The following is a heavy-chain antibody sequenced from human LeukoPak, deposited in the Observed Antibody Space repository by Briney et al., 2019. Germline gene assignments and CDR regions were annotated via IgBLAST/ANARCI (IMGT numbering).Heavy chain of an antibody. CDR3: ARHSLGFWSGYYLDY. Sequence: SETLSLTCTVSGGSISSSSYYWGWIRQPPGKGLEWIGSIYYSGSTYCNPSLKSRVTISVDTSKNQFSLKLSSVTAADTAVYYCARHSLGFWSGYYLDYWGQGTLVTVSS. D-gene: IGHD3-3*01. V-gene: IGHV4-39*01. J-gene: IGHJ4*02. CDR1: GGSISSSSYY. CDR2: IYYSGST.